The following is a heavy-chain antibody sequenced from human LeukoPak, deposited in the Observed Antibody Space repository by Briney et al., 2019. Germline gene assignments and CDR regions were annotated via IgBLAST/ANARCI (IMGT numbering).Heavy chain of an antibody. Sequence: GASVKVSCEVSGYTLTELSMHGVRQAPGKGLEWMEGFDPEDGETIYAQKFQGRVTMTEDTSTDTAYMELSSLRSEDTAVYYCATAPPTAPEDYYYYMDVWGKGTTVTVSS. J-gene: IGHJ6*03. V-gene: IGHV1-24*01. CDR3: ATAPPTAPEDYYYYMDV. CDR1: GYTLTELS. D-gene: IGHD4-17*01. CDR2: FDPEDGET.